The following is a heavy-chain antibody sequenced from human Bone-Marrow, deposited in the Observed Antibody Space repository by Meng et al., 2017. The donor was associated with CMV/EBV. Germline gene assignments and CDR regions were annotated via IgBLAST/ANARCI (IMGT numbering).Heavy chain of an antibody. J-gene: IGHJ6*02. Sequence: GESLKISCAASGFTFSSYWMSWVRQAPGKGLEWVANIKQDGSEKYYVDSVKGRFTISRDNSKNTLYLQMNSLRAEDTAVYYCAKVGGAGRRYYYYGMDVWGQGTTVTVSS. CDR1: GFTFSSYW. CDR2: IKQDGSEK. V-gene: IGHV3-7*01. CDR3: AKVGGAGRRYYYYGMDV. D-gene: IGHD3-10*01.